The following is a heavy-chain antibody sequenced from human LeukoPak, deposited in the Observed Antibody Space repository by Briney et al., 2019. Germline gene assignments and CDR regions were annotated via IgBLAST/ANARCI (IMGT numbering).Heavy chain of an antibody. V-gene: IGHV3-23*01. CDR3: AKDRGAVAWQRHPEDY. D-gene: IGHD6-19*01. CDR1: GFTFSSYA. J-gene: IGHJ4*02. Sequence: PGGSLRLSCAASGFTFSSYAMSWVRQAPGKGLEWVSAISGSGGSTYYADSVKGRFTISRDNSKNTLYLQMNSLRAEDTAVYYCAKDRGAVAWQRHPEDYWGQGTLVTVSS. CDR2: ISGSGGST.